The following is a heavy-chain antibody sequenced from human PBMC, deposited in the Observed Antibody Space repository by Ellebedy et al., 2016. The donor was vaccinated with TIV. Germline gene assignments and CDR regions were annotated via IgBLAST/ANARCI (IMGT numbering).Heavy chain of an antibody. CDR3: VRVMWPVPGPVDPFDY. CDR2: NSGRGGST. D-gene: IGHD6-19*01. J-gene: IGHJ4*02. V-gene: IGHV3-23*01. CDR1: GFTFSRYA. Sequence: GESLKTSCAASGFTFSRYAMSCVLHAPALLLEWVPTNSGRGGSTYYPGSVKGRFTVSRDTSKNTLYLRVNSLRAEDTAVFYCVRVMWPVPGPVDPFDYWGQGTPVTVSS.